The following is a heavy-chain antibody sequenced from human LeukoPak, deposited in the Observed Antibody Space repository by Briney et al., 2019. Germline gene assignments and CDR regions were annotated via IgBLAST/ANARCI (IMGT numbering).Heavy chain of an antibody. CDR2: IIPIFGTA. D-gene: IGHD3-10*01. CDR3: ARDPGPFYYGPGSPQPTYYGMDV. V-gene: IGHV1-69*13. Sequence: SVKVSCKASGGTFSSYAISWVRQAPGQGLEWMGGIIPIFGTANYAQKFQGRVTITADESTSTAYMELSSLRSEDTAVYYCARDPGPFYYGPGSPQPTYYGMDVWGQGTTVTVSS. J-gene: IGHJ6*02. CDR1: GGTFSSYA.